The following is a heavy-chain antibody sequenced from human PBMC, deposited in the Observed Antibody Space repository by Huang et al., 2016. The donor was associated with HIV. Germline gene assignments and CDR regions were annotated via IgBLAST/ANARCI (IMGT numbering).Heavy chain of an antibody. CDR1: GYRFRSNW. V-gene: IGHV5-51*01. Sequence: EVQLVQSGAEVKKPGESLKISCKGSGYRFRSNWIGWVRQMPGKGLEGIGIIDPWYSDTRYSPSFQGQVPISADKSINTAYLQWSSLKASDTAMYYCARLIGSPSFYYGLDVWGQGTTVTVSS. CDR2: IDPWYSDT. CDR3: ARLIGSPSFYYGLDV. J-gene: IGHJ6*02. D-gene: IGHD3-10*01.